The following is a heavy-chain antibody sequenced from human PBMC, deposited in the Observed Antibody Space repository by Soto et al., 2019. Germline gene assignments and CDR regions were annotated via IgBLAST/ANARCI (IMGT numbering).Heavy chain of an antibody. J-gene: IGHJ4*02. CDR2: INPSGGST. CDR1: GYTFTIYY. CDR3: ERDISTGWDY. D-gene: IGHD6-19*01. Sequence: QVQLVQSGAEVKKPGASVKVSCKASGYTFTIYYMHWMRQAPGQGLEWMGIINPSGGSTTYAEKFQSRLALTRDTSTSTVYMDLGSLRSEDKAVYYCERDISTGWDYWGQGTLVTVSS. V-gene: IGHV1-46*01.